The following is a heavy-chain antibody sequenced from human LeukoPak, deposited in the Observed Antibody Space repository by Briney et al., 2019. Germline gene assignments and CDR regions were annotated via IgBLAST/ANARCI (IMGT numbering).Heavy chain of an antibody. CDR3: AISPLGGNLIWDY. CDR1: GFTFSSYA. D-gene: IGHD4-23*01. J-gene: IGHJ4*02. CDR2: ISGSGGTT. Sequence: PAESLRLSCAAYGFTFSSYAMSWVRQAPGKGLEWVSAISGSGGTTYYPDSVKGRFTISRDNSKNTLYLQMNSLRAGDTAGYECAISPLGGNLIWDYWGQGTLGTVSS. V-gene: IGHV3-23*01.